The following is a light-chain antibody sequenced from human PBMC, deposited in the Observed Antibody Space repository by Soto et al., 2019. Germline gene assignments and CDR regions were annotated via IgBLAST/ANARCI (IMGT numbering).Light chain of an antibody. V-gene: IGKV3-15*01. CDR3: EQYNSWPPRYS. J-gene: IGKJ2*01. CDR2: GAS. CDR1: QSVSHN. Sequence: EIVMTQSPATLSVSPGEGATLSCRASQSVSHNLAWYQQKPGQAPRLLIYGASTRAPGIPTRFSGSGSETECTLTISSLQSEDFAVYYCEQYNSWPPRYSFGQGTKLEIK.